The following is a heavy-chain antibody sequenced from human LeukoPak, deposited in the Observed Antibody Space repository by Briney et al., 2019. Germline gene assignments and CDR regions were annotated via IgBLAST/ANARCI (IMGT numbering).Heavy chain of an antibody. Sequence: PSETPSLTCAVYGGSFSGYYWSWIRQPPGKGLEWIGEINHSGSTNYNPSLKSRVTISVDTSKNQFSLKLSSVTAADTAVYYCARGGRWLQAPRNFDYWGQGTLVTVSS. J-gene: IGHJ4*02. CDR2: INHSGST. V-gene: IGHV4-34*01. CDR3: ARGGRWLQAPRNFDY. CDR1: GGSFSGYY. D-gene: IGHD5-24*01.